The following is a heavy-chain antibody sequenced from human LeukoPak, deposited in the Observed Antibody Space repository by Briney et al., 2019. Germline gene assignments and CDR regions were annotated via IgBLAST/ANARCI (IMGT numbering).Heavy chain of an antibody. CDR3: ARAERWLQNDY. V-gene: IGHV7-4-1*02. Sequence: ASVKVSCKASGYTFTSCAINWVRQAPGQGLEWLGWINTNTGNPTFAQGFTGRFVFSLDTSVSTAYLQISGLKAEDTAVYYCARAERWLQNDYWGQGTLVTVSS. J-gene: IGHJ4*02. CDR1: GYTFTSCA. CDR2: INTNTGNP. D-gene: IGHD5-24*01.